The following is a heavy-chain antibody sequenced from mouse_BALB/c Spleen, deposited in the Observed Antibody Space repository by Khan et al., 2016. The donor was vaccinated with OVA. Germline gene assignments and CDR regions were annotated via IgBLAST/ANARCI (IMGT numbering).Heavy chain of an antibody. J-gene: IGHJ4*01. V-gene: IGHV1-54*01. CDR3: ARRGFYAMDY. Sequence: QVQLQQPGAELVRPGTSVKVSCKASGYAFTNYLIEWVKQRPGQGLEWIGVINPGSGGTNYNEKFKGKATLTADKSSSTAYIQLSSLTSDDSAVYFCARRGFYAMDYWGQGTSVTVSS. CDR1: GYAFTNYL. CDR2: INPGSGGT.